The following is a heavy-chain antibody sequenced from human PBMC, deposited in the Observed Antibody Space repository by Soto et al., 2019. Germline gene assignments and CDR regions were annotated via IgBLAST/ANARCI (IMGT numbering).Heavy chain of an antibody. V-gene: IGHV4-39*01. D-gene: IGHD3-22*01. J-gene: IGHJ4*02. Sequence: SETLSLTCTVSGTSISSSAYYWGWIRQPPGKGLEWIGSMYYSGSTYYNPSLKSRVTISVDTSKNQFSLKLSSVTAADTAVYYSAGTYYYDSGGYPFWGQGTLVTVS. CDR1: GTSISSSAYY. CDR2: MYYSGST. CDR3: AGTYYYDSGGYPF.